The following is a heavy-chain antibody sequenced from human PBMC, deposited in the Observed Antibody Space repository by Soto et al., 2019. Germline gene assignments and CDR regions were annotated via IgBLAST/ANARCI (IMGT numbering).Heavy chain of an antibody. Sequence: QVQLVQSGGEVKKPGASVTVSCKASGYTFINYHSTWVRQAPGQGLEWMAWINTYNGMTDHAQKVQGRVTMTRATATSTDYMELRNLGSDDTAVYFCAKSPRGEMATDWGQGTLVTVSS. CDR2: INTYNGMT. CDR3: AKSPRGEMATD. J-gene: IGHJ4*02. V-gene: IGHV1-18*01. D-gene: IGHD5-12*01. CDR1: GYTFINYH.